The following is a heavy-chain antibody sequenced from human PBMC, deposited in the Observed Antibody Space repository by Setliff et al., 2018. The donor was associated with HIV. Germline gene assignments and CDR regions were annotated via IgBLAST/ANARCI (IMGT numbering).Heavy chain of an antibody. D-gene: IGHD6-19*01. CDR1: GYTFTDHY. CDR3: ARDTENVFISGHRYFDY. Sequence: ASVKVSCKASGYTFTDHYMHWVRQAPGQGLEWMGRITPNSGGTNYARKFQDRVTMTRDTSISTAYMELSRPTSDDTAVYYCARDTENVFISGHRYFDYWGPGTLVTVCS. CDR2: ITPNSGGT. V-gene: IGHV1-2*06. J-gene: IGHJ4*02.